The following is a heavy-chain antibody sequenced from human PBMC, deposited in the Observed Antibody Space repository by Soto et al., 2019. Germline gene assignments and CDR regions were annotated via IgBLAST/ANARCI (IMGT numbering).Heavy chain of an antibody. V-gene: IGHV1-69*13. CDR1: GGTFSSYA. CDR2: IIPIFGTA. CDR3: ARNRYSYGYTYYYYGMDV. J-gene: IGHJ6*02. Sequence: SVKVSCKASGGTFSSYAISWVRQAPGQGLEWMGGIIPIFGTANYAQKFQGRVTITADESTSTAYMELSSLRSEDTAVYYCARNRYSYGYTYYYYGMDVWGQGTTVTVSS. D-gene: IGHD5-18*01.